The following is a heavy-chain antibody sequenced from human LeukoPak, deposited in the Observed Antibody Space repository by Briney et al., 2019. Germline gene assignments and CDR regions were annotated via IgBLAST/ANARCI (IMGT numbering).Heavy chain of an antibody. Sequence: NPSETLSLTCDVSGGFISSGTHYWTWIRQPVGKGLEWLGRIFTSGRPAYNSSLESRLTISIDKSKNQFYLKLTSVTAADTAVYYCVRYHLGSYDHWGQGTLVTVSS. V-gene: IGHV4-61*02. J-gene: IGHJ4*02. CDR3: VRYHLGSYDH. CDR2: IFTSGRP. CDR1: GGFISSGTHY. D-gene: IGHD3-10*01.